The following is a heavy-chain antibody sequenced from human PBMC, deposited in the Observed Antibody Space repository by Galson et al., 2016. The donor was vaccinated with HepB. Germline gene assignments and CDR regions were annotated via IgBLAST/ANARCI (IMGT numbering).Heavy chain of an antibody. CDR2: IYYSGST. J-gene: IGHJ2*01. CDR1: GGSISSYY. Sequence: SETLSLTCTVSGGSISSYYWSWIRQPPGKGLEWIGYIYYSGSTNYNPSLKSRVTISVDTSKNQFSLKLSSVTAADTAVYYCARATNPYCTNGVCYSPLSWYFDLWGRGTLVTVS. V-gene: IGHV4-59*01. CDR3: ARATNPYCTNGVCYSPLSWYFDL. D-gene: IGHD2-8*01.